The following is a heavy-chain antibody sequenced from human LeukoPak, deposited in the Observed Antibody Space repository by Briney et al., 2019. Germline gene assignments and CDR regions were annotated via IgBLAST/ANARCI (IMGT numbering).Heavy chain of an antibody. CDR1: GYTFTGYY. V-gene: IGHV1-2*02. CDR2: INPDSGGT. Sequence: ASVKVSCKASGYTFTGYYMHWVRQAPGQGLEWMGWINPDSGGTNYAQKFQGRVTMTRDTSISTAYMELNTLRSDDMAVYHCAREGLSYCGGDCYSNAFHIWGQGTMVTVSS. D-gene: IGHD2-21*02. J-gene: IGHJ3*02. CDR3: AREGLSYCGGDCYSNAFHI.